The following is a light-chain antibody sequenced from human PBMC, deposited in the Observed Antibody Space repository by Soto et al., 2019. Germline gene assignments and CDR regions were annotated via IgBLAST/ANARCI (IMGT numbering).Light chain of an antibody. CDR3: HQYNRHSA. CDR2: DAS. V-gene: IGKV1-5*01. CDR1: RSISDW. J-gene: IGKJ1*01. Sequence: IEMNQSPSTLSPSVGDRVTITCRGRRSISDWLAWYQQKPGNAPKLLIYDASSLESGVPSRFSGSGSGTEFTLTISSMQPDDFATYYCHQYNRHSAFCQGTK.